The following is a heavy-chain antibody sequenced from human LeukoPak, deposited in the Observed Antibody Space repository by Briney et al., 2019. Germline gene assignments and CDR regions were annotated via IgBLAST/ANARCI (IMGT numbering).Heavy chain of an antibody. V-gene: IGHV3-30*04. CDR2: ISYGGSNK. Sequence: PGGSLRLSCVASGFTFSNYAMHWVRQVPGKGLERVAVISYGGSNKYYADSVKGRFTISRDNSKNTLYLQMISLRAEDTAVYYCARGQFRLSDYDSSGFDYWGQGTLVTVSS. J-gene: IGHJ4*02. CDR1: GFTFSNYA. CDR3: ARGQFRLSDYDSSGFDY. D-gene: IGHD3-22*01.